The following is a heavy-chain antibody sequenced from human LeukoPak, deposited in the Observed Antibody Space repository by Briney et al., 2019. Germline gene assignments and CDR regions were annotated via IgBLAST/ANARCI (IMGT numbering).Heavy chain of an antibody. CDR2: ISAYNGNT. CDR1: GYTFTSYG. Sequence: GASVKVSCKASGYTFTSYGISWVRQAPGQGLEWMGWISAYNGNTNYAQKLQGRVTMTTDTSTSTAYMELRRLRSDDTAVYYCARGREYSGSYFLGDYFDYWGQGTLVTVSS. D-gene: IGHD1-26*01. J-gene: IGHJ4*02. CDR3: ARGREYSGSYFLGDYFDY. V-gene: IGHV1-18*01.